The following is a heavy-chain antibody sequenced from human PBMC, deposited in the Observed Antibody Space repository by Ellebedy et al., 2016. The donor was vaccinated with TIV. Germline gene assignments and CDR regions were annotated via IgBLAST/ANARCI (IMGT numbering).Heavy chain of an antibody. CDR1: GYTFTGYY. V-gene: IGHV1-2*02. D-gene: IGHD6-6*01. CDR2: TNPNSGGT. Sequence: ASVKVSCKASGYTFTGYYMHWVRQAPGQGLEWMGWTNPNSGGTNYAQKFQGRVTMTRDTSISTAYMELSSLRSEDTAVYYCARGPLIAALVYNWFDPWGQGTLVTVSS. J-gene: IGHJ5*02. CDR3: ARGPLIAALVYNWFDP.